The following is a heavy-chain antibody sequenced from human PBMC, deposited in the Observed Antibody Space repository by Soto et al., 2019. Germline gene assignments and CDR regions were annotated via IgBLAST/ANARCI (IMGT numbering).Heavy chain of an antibody. CDR2: ISYEGSNK. CDR1: GFTFSGYG. D-gene: IGHD3-3*01. V-gene: IGHV3-30*18. CDR3: AKDRKTIFGVVPVSGGMDV. Sequence: GGSLRLSCVASGFTFSGYGMHWVRQAPGKGLEWVAVISYEGSNKYYADSVKGRFTISRDNSINTMYLEMNSLRAEDTAVYYCAKDRKTIFGVVPVSGGMDVWGQGTTVTVSS. J-gene: IGHJ6*02.